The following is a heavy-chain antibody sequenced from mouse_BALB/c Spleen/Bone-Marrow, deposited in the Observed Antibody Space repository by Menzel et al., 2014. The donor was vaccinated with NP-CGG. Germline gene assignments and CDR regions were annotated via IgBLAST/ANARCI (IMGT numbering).Heavy chain of an antibody. CDR1: GHTFTDYW. CDR3: ARSDYRYDPFAY. D-gene: IGHD2-14*01. J-gene: IGHJ3*01. Sequence: VQLQQSGAELVMPGASVKMSCKASGHTFTDYWMHWVKQRPGQGLEWIGAIDTSDSYTSYNQKFKGKATLTVDESSSTAYMRLSSLTSEDSAVYYCARSDYRYDPFAYWGQGTLVTVSA. V-gene: IGHV1-69*01. CDR2: IDTSDSYT.